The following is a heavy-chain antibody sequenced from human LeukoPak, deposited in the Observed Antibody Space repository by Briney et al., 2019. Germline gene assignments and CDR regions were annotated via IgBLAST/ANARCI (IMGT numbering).Heavy chain of an antibody. CDR2: IYHSGST. J-gene: IGHJ5*02. D-gene: IGHD3-16*01. Sequence: SETLSLTCAVSGGSISSGGYSWSWIRQPPGTGLEWIGYIYHSGSTYYNPFLKSRVTISVDRSKNQFSLKLSSVTAADTAVYYCARVLGAPLWFDPWGQGTLVTVSS. CDR1: GGSISSGGYS. CDR3: ARVLGAPLWFDP. V-gene: IGHV4-30-2*01.